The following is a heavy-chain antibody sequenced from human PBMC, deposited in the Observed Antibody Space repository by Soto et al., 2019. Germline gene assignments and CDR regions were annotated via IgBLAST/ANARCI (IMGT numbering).Heavy chain of an antibody. D-gene: IGHD1-20*01. CDR2: INHSGST. CDR1: GGSFSGYY. CDR3: AREVELTGTTAFDY. Sequence: QVQLQQWGAGLLKPSETLSLTCAVYGGSFSGYYWSWIRQPPGKGLEWIGEINHSGSTNYNPSLKSRVTISLDTSKNQFSLKLSSVTAADTAVYYCAREVELTGTTAFDYWGQGTLVTVSS. V-gene: IGHV4-34*01. J-gene: IGHJ4*02.